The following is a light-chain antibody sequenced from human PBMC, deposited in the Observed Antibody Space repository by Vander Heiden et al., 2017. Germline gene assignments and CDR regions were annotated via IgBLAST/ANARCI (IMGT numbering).Light chain of an antibody. CDR1: QSVSSSY. V-gene: IGKV3-20*01. J-gene: IGKJ1*01. CDR2: GAS. Sequence: EIVLTQSPGTLSLPPGERATLSCRASQSVSSSYVAWYQQKPGQAPRLLIYGASSRATGIPDRFSGSGSGTDFTLTISRLEPEDFAVYYCQQDGTSPQTFGQGTKVEIK. CDR3: QQDGTSPQT.